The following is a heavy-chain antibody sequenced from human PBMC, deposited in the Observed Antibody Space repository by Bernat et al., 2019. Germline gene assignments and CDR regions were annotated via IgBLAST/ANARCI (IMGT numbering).Heavy chain of an antibody. D-gene: IGHD3-10*01. V-gene: IGHV3-21*01. CDR2: ISSSSSYI. CDR3: ARDLYTMVQGVISP. Sequence: EVQLVESGGGLVKPGGSLRLSCAASGFTFSSYSMNWVRQAPGKGLEWVSSISSSSSYISYADSVKGRFTISRDNAKNTLYLQMNSLRAEDTAVYDCARDLYTMVQGVISPWGQGTLVTVSS. CDR1: GFTFSSYS. J-gene: IGHJ5*02.